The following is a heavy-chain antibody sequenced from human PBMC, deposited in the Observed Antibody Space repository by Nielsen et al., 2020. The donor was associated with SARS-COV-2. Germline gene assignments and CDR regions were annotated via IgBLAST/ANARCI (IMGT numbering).Heavy chain of an antibody. CDR1: GGSISSYY. CDR2: IYYSGST. CDR3: ARDREGDGMDV. Sequence: SETLSLTCTVSGGSISSYYWSWIRQHPGKGLEWIGYIYYSGSTYYNPSLKSRVTISVDTSKNQFSLKLSSVTAADTAVYYCARDREGDGMDVWGQGTTVTVSS. V-gene: IGHV4-59*06. J-gene: IGHJ6*02. D-gene: IGHD5-24*01.